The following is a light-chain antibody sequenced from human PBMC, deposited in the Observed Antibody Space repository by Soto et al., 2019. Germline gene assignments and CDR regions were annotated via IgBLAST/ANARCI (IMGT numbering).Light chain of an antibody. CDR3: HQRQSWPRT. CDR2: GAS. CDR1: QSLSSN. J-gene: IGKJ1*01. V-gene: IGKV3-15*01. Sequence: EIVMAQSPATLSVSRGERATRSCRASQSLSSNLAWYQQKPGQAPRLLIYGASTRATGIPARFSGSGSGTEFTLTISSLQSEDFTVYYCHQRQSWPRTFGQGTKVDIK.